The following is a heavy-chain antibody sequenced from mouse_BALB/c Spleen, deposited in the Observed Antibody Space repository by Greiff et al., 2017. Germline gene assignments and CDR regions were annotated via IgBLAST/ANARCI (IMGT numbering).Heavy chain of an antibody. CDR2: INPDSSTI. Sequence: EVKVEESGGGLVQPGGSLKLSCAASGFDFSRYWMSWVRQAPGKGLEWIGEINPDSSTINYTPSLKDKFIISRDNAKNTLYLQMSKVRSEDTALYYCARRYGNYDAMDYWGQGTSVTVSS. CDR1: GFDFSRYW. V-gene: IGHV4-1*02. J-gene: IGHJ4*01. D-gene: IGHD2-1*01. CDR3: ARRYGNYDAMDY.